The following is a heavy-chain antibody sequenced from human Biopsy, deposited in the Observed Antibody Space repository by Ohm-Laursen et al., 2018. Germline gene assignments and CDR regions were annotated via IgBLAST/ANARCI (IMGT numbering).Heavy chain of an antibody. V-gene: IGHV1-69*06. Sequence: SSVKVSCKASGGTFSTTAISWVRQAPGQGLEWMGGITPIFDTANYAQKFQGRVTITADRSASTAYMELSSLTSDDTAVYYCARDSGILNYGNFKYYHYYGMDVWGQGTKVTVSS. J-gene: IGHJ6*02. D-gene: IGHD4-11*01. CDR2: ITPIFDTA. CDR1: GGTFSTTA. CDR3: ARDSGILNYGNFKYYHYYGMDV.